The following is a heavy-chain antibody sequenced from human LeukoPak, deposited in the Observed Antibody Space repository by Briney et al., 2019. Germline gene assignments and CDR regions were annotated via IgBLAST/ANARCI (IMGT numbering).Heavy chain of an antibody. CDR1: GCTLRRCA. CDR3: AKDFDSTGYYYLCPDYFQH. D-gene: IGHD3-22*01. Sequence: GGSLRLSCACSGCTLRRCAMSWVRQAPAKALACVSGISGRGGNTYYADSVKGRFTISRDNSKNTLPVQMKTLRAEYTAVYYCAKDFDSTGYYYLCPDYFQHWGQGTLVTVSS. V-gene: IGHV3-23*01. CDR2: ISGRGGNT. J-gene: IGHJ1*01.